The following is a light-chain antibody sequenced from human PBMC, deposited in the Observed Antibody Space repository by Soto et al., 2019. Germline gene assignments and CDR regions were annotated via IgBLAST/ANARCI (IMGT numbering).Light chain of an antibody. Sequence: EIVMTQSPATLSVSPGERATLSCRASQSISSILAWYQQKLGQAPRLLIYRASTRATGIPARFSGSGSGTEFTLTISSLQSEDFALYYCHQYENWPQTFGQGTKVEI. CDR1: QSISSI. CDR2: RAS. CDR3: HQYENWPQT. J-gene: IGKJ1*01. V-gene: IGKV3-15*01.